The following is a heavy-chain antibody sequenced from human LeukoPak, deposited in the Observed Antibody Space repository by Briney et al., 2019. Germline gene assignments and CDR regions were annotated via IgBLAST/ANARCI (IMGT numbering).Heavy chain of an antibody. CDR1: GFTFTSYW. V-gene: IGHV3-7*01. J-gene: IGHJ4*02. D-gene: IGHD3-16*02. CDR2: IKQDGSEK. CDR3: ARESDDYVWGSYRY. Sequence: GGSLRLSCAASGFTFTSYWMSWVRQAPGKGLEWVANIKQDGSEKYYVDSVKGRFTISRDNAKNSLYLQMNSLRAEDTAVYYCARESDDYVWGSYRYWGQGTLVTVSS.